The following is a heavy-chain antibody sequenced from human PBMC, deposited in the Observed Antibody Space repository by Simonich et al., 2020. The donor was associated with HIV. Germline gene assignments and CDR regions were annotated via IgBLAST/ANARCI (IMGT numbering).Heavy chain of an antibody. Sequence: QVQLQQWGAGLLKPSETLSLTCAVYGGSFSGYYWSWIRQPPGKGLEWIGEINHSEITNYKSSLNNRATISVDKSKNQFSLKLSSVTAADTAIYYCARRDRELILYFDYWGQGNLVTVSS. D-gene: IGHD3-3*01. CDR2: INHSEIT. J-gene: IGHJ4*02. CDR1: GGSFSGYY. CDR3: ARRDRELILYFDY. V-gene: IGHV4-34*01.